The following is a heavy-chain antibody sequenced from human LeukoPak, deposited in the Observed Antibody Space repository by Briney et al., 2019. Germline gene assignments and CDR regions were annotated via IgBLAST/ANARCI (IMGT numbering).Heavy chain of an antibody. V-gene: IGHV3-23*01. Sequence: GGSLRLSCAASGFTFSSYVMSWVRQAPGKGLEWVATMSAYNDRTHYADSVRGRFTVSRDNSKNTLSLQMNSLREDDTAVYYCAQELSDIFVVRTDSWGQGTLVTVSS. CDR1: GFTFSSYV. J-gene: IGHJ4*02. CDR3: AQELSDIFVVRTDS. D-gene: IGHD3-9*01. CDR2: MSAYNDRT.